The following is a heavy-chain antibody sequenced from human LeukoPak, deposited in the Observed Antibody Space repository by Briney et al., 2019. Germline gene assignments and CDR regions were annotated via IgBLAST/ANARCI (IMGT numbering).Heavy chain of an antibody. CDR1: GGSISSSNW. V-gene: IGHV4-4*02. J-gene: IGHJ4*02. Sequence: SETLSLTCAVSGGSISSSNWWSWVRQPPGKGLEWIGEIYHSGSTNYNPSLKSRVTISVDKSKNQFSLKLSSVTAADTAVYYCARAAPIWSGYSAFDYWGQGTLVTVSS. D-gene: IGHD3-3*01. CDR2: IYHSGST. CDR3: ARAAPIWSGYSAFDY.